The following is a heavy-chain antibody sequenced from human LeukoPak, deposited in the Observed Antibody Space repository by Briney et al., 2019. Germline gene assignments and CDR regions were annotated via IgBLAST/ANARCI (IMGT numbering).Heavy chain of an antibody. CDR3: ARDHRYAFDN. CDR1: GFTFSDYS. CDR2: VGISSGNT. J-gene: IGHJ4*02. Sequence: GGSLRLSCAASGFTFSDYSMNWVRQAPGKGLEWISYVGISSGNTKYADSVKGRFTISGDSAKSSVFLLMNNLRVDDTAVYYCARDHRYAFDNWGQGTLVTVSS. D-gene: IGHD5-12*01. V-gene: IGHV3-48*04.